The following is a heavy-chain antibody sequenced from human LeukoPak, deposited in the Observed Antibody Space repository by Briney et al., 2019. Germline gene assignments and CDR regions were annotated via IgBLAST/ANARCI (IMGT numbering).Heavy chain of an antibody. D-gene: IGHD6-19*01. J-gene: IGHJ5*02. CDR1: GDTFTGYY. CDR3: ARLAVAGXXFDP. V-gene: IGHV1-2*02. Sequence: AXVKVSCXASGDTFTGYYLHWVRQAPGQGLEWMGWINPNSGGINYAQKFQGRVTITRNTSISTAYMELSSLRSEDTAVYYCARLAVAGXXFDPWGQGTLVTVSS. CDR2: INPNSGGI.